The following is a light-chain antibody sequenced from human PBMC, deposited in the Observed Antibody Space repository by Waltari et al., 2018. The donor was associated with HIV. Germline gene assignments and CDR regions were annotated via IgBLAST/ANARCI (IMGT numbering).Light chain of an antibody. CDR1: PDIINY. CDR3: QQYDNLLRT. CDR2: DAC. V-gene: IGKV1-33*01. J-gene: IGKJ1*01. Sequence: DIQMTQSPSSLSASVGDRVTITCQASPDIINYLNWYQQKPGKAPKLLIYDACNLETGVPSSFSGSGSGTDFTFTISSLQAEDIATYYCQQYDNLLRTFGQGTKVEIK.